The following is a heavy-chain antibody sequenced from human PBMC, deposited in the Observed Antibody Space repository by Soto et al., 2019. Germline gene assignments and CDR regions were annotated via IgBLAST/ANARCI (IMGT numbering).Heavy chain of an antibody. V-gene: IGHV3-7*04. Sequence: EAQLVESGGGLVQPGGSLRLSCEAYEFTFSSYWMSWVRQAPGKGLEWVANINQDGSEIYYVDSVKGRFTISRDNADKSLYQQMYSLRAEDTAVYYCARGSPVEWAFDLWVRGTLVTVSS. CDR2: INQDGSEI. J-gene: IGHJ2*01. CDR3: ARGSPVEWAFDL. D-gene: IGHD3-3*01. CDR1: EFTFSSYW.